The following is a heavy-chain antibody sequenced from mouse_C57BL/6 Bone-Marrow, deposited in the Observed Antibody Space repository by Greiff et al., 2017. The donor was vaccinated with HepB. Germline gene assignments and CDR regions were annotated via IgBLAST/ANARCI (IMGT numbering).Heavy chain of an antibody. CDR2: IRSKSSNYAT. CDR3: VREGYYGSSSHWYFDV. D-gene: IGHD1-1*01. CDR1: GFTFNTYA. J-gene: IGHJ1*03. V-gene: IGHV10-3*01. Sequence: EVKVVESGGGLVQPKGSLKLSCAASGFTFNTYAMHWVRQAPGKGLEWVARIRSKSSNYATYYADSVKDRFTISRDDSQSMLYLQMNNLKTEDTAMYYCVREGYYGSSSHWYFDVWGTGTTVTVSS.